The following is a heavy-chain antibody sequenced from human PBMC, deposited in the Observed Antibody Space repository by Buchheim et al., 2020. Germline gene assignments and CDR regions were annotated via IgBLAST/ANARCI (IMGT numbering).Heavy chain of an antibody. CDR3: AKDRDDFWSGYYIYYGMDV. V-gene: IGHV3-30*18. Sequence: QVQLVESGGGVVQPGRSLRLSCAASGFTFSSYGMHWVRQAPGKGLEWVAVISYDGSNKYYADSVKGRFTISRDNSKNTLYLQMNSLRAEDTAVYYCAKDRDDFWSGYYIYYGMDVWGQGTT. CDR1: GFTFSSYG. J-gene: IGHJ6*02. CDR2: ISYDGSNK. D-gene: IGHD3-3*01.